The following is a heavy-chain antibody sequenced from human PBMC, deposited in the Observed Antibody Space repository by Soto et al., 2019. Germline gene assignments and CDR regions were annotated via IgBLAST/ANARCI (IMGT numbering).Heavy chain of an antibody. CDR1: GYTFTSYA. J-gene: IGHJ5*02. D-gene: IGHD5-12*01. Sequence: ASVKVSCKASGYTFTSYAMHWVRQAPGQRLEWMGWINAGNGNTKYSQKFQGRVTITRDPSASTAYMELSSLRSEDTVVFNVVRVSGYSGYGTAYNGFDPWGKGPLVPVSS. CDR3: VRVSGYSGYGTAYNGFDP. CDR2: INAGNGNT. V-gene: IGHV1-3*01.